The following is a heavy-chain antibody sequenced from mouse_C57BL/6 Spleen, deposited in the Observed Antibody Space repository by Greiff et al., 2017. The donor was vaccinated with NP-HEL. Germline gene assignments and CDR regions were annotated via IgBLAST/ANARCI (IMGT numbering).Heavy chain of an antibody. D-gene: IGHD1-1*01. CDR2: IYPRDGST. Sequence: VMLVESGPELVKPGASVKLSCKASGYTFTSYDINWVKQRPGQGLEWIGWIYPRDGSTKYNQKFKDKATLTADKSSSTAYMQLRSLTYEDSAVYYCARSGVITTVVAENFDYWGQGTTLTVSS. V-gene: IGHV1-85*01. CDR3: ARSGVITTVVAENFDY. CDR1: GYTFTSYD. J-gene: IGHJ2*01.